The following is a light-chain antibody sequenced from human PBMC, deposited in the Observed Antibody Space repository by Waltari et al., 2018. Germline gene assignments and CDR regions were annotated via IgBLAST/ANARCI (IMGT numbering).Light chain of an antibody. CDR2: GAS. Sequence: EIVLTQSPGTLSSSPGERATLSGRASQSVSRSSLAWYQQKPGQAPRLLIYGASSRATGIPDRFSGSGSGTDFTLTISRLEPEDFAVYYCQQYGSSLITFGQGTRLEIK. CDR3: QQYGSSLIT. J-gene: IGKJ5*01. CDR1: QSVSRSS. V-gene: IGKV3-20*01.